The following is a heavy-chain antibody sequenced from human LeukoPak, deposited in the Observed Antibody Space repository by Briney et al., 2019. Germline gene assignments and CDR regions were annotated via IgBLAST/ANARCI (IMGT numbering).Heavy chain of an antibody. Sequence: GGSLRLSCAASGFTFSSYGMHWVRQAPGKGLEWVGTISHDGSFEFYADSVKGRFTISRDSSKSTLYLQMNSLRAEDTAVYYCARPQGSGSYYFDYWGQGTLVTVSS. V-gene: IGHV3-30*03. D-gene: IGHD3-10*01. CDR1: GFTFSSYG. CDR3: ARPQGSGSYYFDY. CDR2: ISHDGSFE. J-gene: IGHJ4*02.